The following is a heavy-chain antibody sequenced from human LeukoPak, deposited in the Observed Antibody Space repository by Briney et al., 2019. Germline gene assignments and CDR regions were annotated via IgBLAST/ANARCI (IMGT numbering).Heavy chain of an antibody. CDR2: INWNGGST. CDR3: AREGAPWNYYYYYMDV. CDR1: GFTFDDYG. D-gene: IGHD3-16*01. J-gene: IGHJ6*03. Sequence: GGSLRLSCAASGFTFDDYGMSWVRQAPGKGLEWVSGINWNGGSTGYADSVKGRFTISRDNAKNSLYLQVNSLRAEDTALYYCAREGAPWNYYYYYMDVWGKGTTVTVSS. V-gene: IGHV3-20*04.